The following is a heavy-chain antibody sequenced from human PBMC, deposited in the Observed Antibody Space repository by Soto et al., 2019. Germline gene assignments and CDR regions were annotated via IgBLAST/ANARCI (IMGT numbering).Heavy chain of an antibody. D-gene: IGHD3-10*01. V-gene: IGHV4-34*01. J-gene: IGHJ4*02. CDR1: GGSFSGYY. CDR2: INHSGST. Sequence: QVQLQQWGAGLLKPSETLSLTCAVYGGSFSGYYWSWIRQPPGKGLEWIGEINHSGSTNYNPSLKSRVTISVDTSKNQFSLKLSSVTAAGTAVYYCARAHRLLWFGGFPPDYWGQGTLVTVSS. CDR3: ARAHRLLWFGGFPPDY.